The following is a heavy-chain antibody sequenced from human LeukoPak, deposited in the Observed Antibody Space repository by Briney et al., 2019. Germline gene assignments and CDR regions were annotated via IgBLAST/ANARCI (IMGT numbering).Heavy chain of an antibody. Sequence: GGPLRLSCAVSEFTFSHFALHWVRQAPGKGLEWLAVVSSHGNDGYYADSVKGRFTISRDNSKSTLYLQIDSLRPDDTAIYYCTRDASNFNDFDYWGQGTLVTVSS. V-gene: IGHV3-30*01. CDR1: EFTFSHFA. CDR2: VSSHGNDG. D-gene: IGHD5-24*01. J-gene: IGHJ4*02. CDR3: TRDASNFNDFDY.